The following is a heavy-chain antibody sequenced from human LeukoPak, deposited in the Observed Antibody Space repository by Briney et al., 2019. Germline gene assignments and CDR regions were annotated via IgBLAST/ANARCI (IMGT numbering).Heavy chain of an antibody. V-gene: IGHV3-30*18. J-gene: IGHJ4*02. D-gene: IGHD5-18*01. CDR3: AKAGHSDTAMAIDY. Sequence: PGGSLRLSCTASGFTFSSFGMHWVRQAPGKGLEWVAVISYDGSNKFHGDSVKGRFTISRDDSKNTLYLQMNSLRAEDTALYYCAKAGHSDTAMAIDYWGQGTLVTVSA. CDR2: ISYDGSNK. CDR1: GFTFSSFG.